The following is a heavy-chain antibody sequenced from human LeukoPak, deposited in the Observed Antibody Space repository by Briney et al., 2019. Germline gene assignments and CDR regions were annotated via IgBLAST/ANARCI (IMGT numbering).Heavy chain of an antibody. CDR3: ARHVVPPGDLDY. V-gene: IGHV4-39*01. J-gene: IGHJ4*02. Sequence: PSETLSLTCTVSGGSISSSSYYWGWIRQPPGKGLEWIGSIYYSGSTYYNPSLKSRVTISVDTSKNQFSLKLSSVTAADTAVYYCARHVVPPGDLDYWGQGTLVTVSS. D-gene: IGHD2-21*02. CDR1: GGSISSSSYY. CDR2: IYYSGST.